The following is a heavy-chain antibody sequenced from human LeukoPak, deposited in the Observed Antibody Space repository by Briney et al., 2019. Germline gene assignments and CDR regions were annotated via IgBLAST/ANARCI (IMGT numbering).Heavy chain of an antibody. J-gene: IGHJ6*02. CDR1: GGSFSGYY. CDR3: ARRTTITMVRGVPNGYYGTDV. Sequence: PSETLSLTCAVYGGSFSGYYWSWIRQPPGKGLEWIGEINHSGSTNYNPSLKSRVTISVDTSKNQFSLKLSSVTAADTAVYYCARRTTITMVRGVPNGYYGTDVWGQGTTVTVSS. D-gene: IGHD3-10*01. V-gene: IGHV4-34*01. CDR2: INHSGST.